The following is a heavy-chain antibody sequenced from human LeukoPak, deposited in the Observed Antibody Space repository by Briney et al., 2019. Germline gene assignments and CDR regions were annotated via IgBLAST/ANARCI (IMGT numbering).Heavy chain of an antibody. V-gene: IGHV3-74*01. Sequence: GGSLRLSCAASGFTFSSYWMHWVRQAPGKGLVWVSRIKSAGSSISYADSVKGRFTISRDNAKNTLYLQMNSLRAEDTAVYYCARGYCSGGSSYSVGYYGMDVWGQGTTVTVSS. CDR3: ARGYCSGGSSYSVGYYGMDV. CDR1: GFTFSSYW. CDR2: IKSAGSSI. D-gene: IGHD2-15*01. J-gene: IGHJ6*02.